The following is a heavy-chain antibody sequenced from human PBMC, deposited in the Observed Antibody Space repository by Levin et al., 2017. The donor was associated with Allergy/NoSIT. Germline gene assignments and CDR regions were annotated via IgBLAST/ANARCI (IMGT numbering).Heavy chain of an antibody. CDR2: ISYDGSNK. Sequence: GGSLRLSCAASGFTFRSNAMHWVRQAPGKGLEWVAVISYDGSNKYYADSVKGRFTISRDNSKNALYLQMNSLRAEDTAVYYCARDTLMVVAAVSAELDYWGQGTLVTVSS. J-gene: IGHJ4*02. D-gene: IGHD2-15*01. CDR1: GFTFRSNA. V-gene: IGHV3-30-3*01. CDR3: ARDTLMVVAAVSAELDY.